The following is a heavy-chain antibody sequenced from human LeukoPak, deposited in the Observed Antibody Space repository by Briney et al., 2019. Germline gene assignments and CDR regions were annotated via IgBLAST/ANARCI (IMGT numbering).Heavy chain of an antibody. CDR3: ARKLFDYVWGRPLFGMDV. V-gene: IGHV3-48*03. D-gene: IGHD3-16*01. CDR2: ISSSGTTI. CDR1: GFTYSSYE. J-gene: IGHJ6*02. Sequence: GGSLRLSCAASGFTYSSYEMNWVRQAPGKGREWVSYISSSGTTIYYADSVKGRFTISRDNAKNSLYLPMKSLRAEDTAVYYCARKLFDYVWGRPLFGMDVWGQGTTVTVSS.